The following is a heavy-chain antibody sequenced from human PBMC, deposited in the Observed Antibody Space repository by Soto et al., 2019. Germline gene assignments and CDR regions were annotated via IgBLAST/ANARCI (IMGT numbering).Heavy chain of an antibody. D-gene: IGHD6-19*01. CDR2: MYYSGTT. Sequence: SETLSLTCTVSGGAISNAYWSWIRQPPGKGLEWIGHMYYSGTTSYNPSLKSRVTISIDTSKNQFSLKLSSVTAADTAMYYCARLVGIAVRPYFDYWGQGTLVTVSS. CDR3: ARLVGIAVRPYFDY. CDR1: GGAISNAY. V-gene: IGHV4-59*01. J-gene: IGHJ4*02.